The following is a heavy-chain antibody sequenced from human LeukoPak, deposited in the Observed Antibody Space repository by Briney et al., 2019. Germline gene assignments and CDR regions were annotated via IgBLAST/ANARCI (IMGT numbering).Heavy chain of an antibody. CDR1: GYTFTSYG. CDR2: IGAYNGNT. V-gene: IGHV1-18*01. D-gene: IGHD3-22*01. CDR3: ARDDGSSYYYEYFDY. Sequence: ASVKVSCKASGYTFTSYGISWVRQAPGQGLEWMGWIGAYNGNTNYAQNLQGRVTLTTDTSTSTAYMELRSLISDDTAVYYCARDDGSSYYYEYFDYWGRGTLVTVSS. J-gene: IGHJ4*02.